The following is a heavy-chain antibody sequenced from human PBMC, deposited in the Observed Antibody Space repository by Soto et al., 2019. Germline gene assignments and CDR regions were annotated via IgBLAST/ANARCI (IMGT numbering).Heavy chain of an antibody. CDR1: GYTLTELS. Sequence: ASVKVSCKVSGYTLTELSMHWVRQAPGKGLEWMGGFDPEDGETIYAQKFQGRVTMTEDTSTDTAYMELSSLRSEDTVVYYCATDLAAVAAWGHWGQGTLVTVSS. J-gene: IGHJ4*02. D-gene: IGHD6-25*01. V-gene: IGHV1-24*01. CDR2: FDPEDGET. CDR3: ATDLAAVAAWGH.